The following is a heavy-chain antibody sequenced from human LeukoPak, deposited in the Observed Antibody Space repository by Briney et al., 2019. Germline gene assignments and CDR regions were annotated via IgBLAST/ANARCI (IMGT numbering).Heavy chain of an antibody. CDR1: GGSISSSNW. Sequence: SGTLSLTCAVSGGSISSSNWWRWVRQPPGKGLEWIGEIYHSGSTNYNPSLKSRVTISVDKSKNQFSLKLSSVTAADTAVYYCARLVFGSGSYANLYLFDPWGQGTLVTVSS. V-gene: IGHV4-4*02. CDR3: ARLVFGSGSYANLYLFDP. J-gene: IGHJ5*02. CDR2: IYHSGST. D-gene: IGHD3-10*01.